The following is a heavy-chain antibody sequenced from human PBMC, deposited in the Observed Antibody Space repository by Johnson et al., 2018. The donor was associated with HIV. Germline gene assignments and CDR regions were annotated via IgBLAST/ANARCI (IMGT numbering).Heavy chain of an antibody. J-gene: IGHJ3*01. CDR3: ATLTVRSRAFDL. CDR2: ISYDGSNK. V-gene: IGHV3-30-3*01. Sequence: QVLLVESGGGVVQPGRSLRLSCAASGFTFSSYAMHWVRQAPGTGLEWVAVISYDGSNKYYADSVKGRFTISRDNSKNTLYLQMNSLRAEDTALYYCATLTVRSRAFDLWGQGTLVTVSS. D-gene: IGHD4-17*01. CDR1: GFTFSSYA.